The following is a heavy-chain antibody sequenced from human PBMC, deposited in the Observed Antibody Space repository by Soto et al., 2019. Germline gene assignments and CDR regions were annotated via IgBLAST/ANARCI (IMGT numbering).Heavy chain of an antibody. V-gene: IGHV3-21*01. CDR2: ISSSSSYI. D-gene: IGHD5-18*01. Sequence: EVQLVESGGGLVKPGGSLRLSCAASGFTFSSYSMNWVRQAPGKGLEWVSSISSSSSYIYYADSVKGRFTISRDNAKNSLDLQMNSLRAEDTAVYYCARAANSLAFDIWGQGTMVTVSS. J-gene: IGHJ3*02. CDR1: GFTFSSYS. CDR3: ARAANSLAFDI.